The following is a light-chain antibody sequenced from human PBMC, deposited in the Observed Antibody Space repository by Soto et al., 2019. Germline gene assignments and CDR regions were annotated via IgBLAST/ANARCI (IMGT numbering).Light chain of an antibody. CDR1: QSVSSN. CDR3: LQDINYPWT. V-gene: IGKV3-15*01. Sequence: EIVMTQSPAALSVSRGERAALCCRASQSVSSNLAWYQQKPGQAPRLLIYGASTRATGIPARFSGSGSGTDFTLAISSPQPEDSATYYCLQDINYPWTFGQGTKVDIK. J-gene: IGKJ1*01. CDR2: GAS.